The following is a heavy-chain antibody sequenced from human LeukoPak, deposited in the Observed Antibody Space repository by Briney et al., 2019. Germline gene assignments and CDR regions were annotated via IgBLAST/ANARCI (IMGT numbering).Heavy chain of an antibody. Sequence: GGSLRLSCAASGFTLSSYAMRWVRQAPAKGLEWVSAISGSGGNTYYTDSLKGRFTIPRDNSKTTLYLQMNSLRAEDTAVYYCAKDLRSGTAYYYYGMDVWGKGTTVTVSS. CDR3: AKDLRSGTAYYYYGMDV. J-gene: IGHJ6*01. D-gene: IGHD1-1*01. CDR1: GFTLSSYA. V-gene: IGHV3-23*01. CDR2: ISGSGGNT.